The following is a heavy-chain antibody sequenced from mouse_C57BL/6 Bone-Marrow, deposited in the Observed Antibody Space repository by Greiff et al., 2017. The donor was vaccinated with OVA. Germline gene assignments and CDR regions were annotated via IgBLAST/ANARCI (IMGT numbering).Heavy chain of an antibody. CDR3: AINLYYSNYNYAMDY. CDR1: GYTFTSYW. Sequence: QVQLQQPGAELVKPGASVKVSCKASGYTFTSYWMHWVKQRPGQGLEWIGRIHPSDRDTNYNQKFKGKATLTVDKSSSTAYMQLSSLTSEDSAVYYCAINLYYSNYNYAMDYWGQGTSVTVSS. CDR2: IHPSDRDT. D-gene: IGHD2-5*01. V-gene: IGHV1-74*01. J-gene: IGHJ4*01.